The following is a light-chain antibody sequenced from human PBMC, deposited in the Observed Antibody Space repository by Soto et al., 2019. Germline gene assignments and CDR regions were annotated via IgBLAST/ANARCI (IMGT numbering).Light chain of an antibody. J-gene: IGKJ1*01. CDR1: QKIYRNY. CDR2: GAF. Sequence: EIVLTQSPGTLSLSPGERATLSCRASQKIYRNYLAWYQQKPGQAPRLLIHGAFSRAPGIPDRFSGTGSETDFTLTISRLEPEDFAVYYCLQHDSLVWTLGQGTKVDIK. CDR3: LQHDSLVWT. V-gene: IGKV3-20*01.